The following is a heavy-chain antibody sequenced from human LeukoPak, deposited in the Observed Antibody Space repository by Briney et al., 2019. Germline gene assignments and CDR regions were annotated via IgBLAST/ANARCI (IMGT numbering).Heavy chain of an antibody. J-gene: IGHJ4*02. CDR2: INHSGST. D-gene: IGHD3-10*01. CDR1: GGSFSGYY. Sequence: PSETLSLTCAVCGGSFSGYYWSWIRQPPGKGLEWIGEINHSGSTNYNPSLKSRVTISVDTSKNQFSLKLSSVTAADTAVYYCARGYGSGSYYNGFDYWGQGTLVTVSS. V-gene: IGHV4-34*01. CDR3: ARGYGSGSYYNGFDY.